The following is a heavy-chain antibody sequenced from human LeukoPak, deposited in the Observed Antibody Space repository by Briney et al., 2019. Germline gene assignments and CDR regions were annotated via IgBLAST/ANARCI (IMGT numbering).Heavy chain of an antibody. J-gene: IGHJ4*02. CDR3: ATRMTTVTKASGYYFDY. Sequence: SETLSLTCTVSDGSISSSNYYWAWIRQPPGKGLEWIGEINHSGSTNYNPSLKSRVTISVDTSKNQFSLKLSSVTAADTAVYYCATRMTTVTKASGYYFDYWGQGTLVTVSS. V-gene: IGHV4-39*07. D-gene: IGHD4-17*01. CDR2: INHSGST. CDR1: DGSISSSNYY.